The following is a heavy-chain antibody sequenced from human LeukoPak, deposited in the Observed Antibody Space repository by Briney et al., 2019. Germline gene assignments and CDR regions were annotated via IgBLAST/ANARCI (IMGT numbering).Heavy chain of an antibody. D-gene: IGHD6-13*01. CDR2: IYYSGST. V-gene: IGHV4-39*01. J-gene: IGHJ4*02. Sequence: SETLSLTCTVSGGSISSSSCYWGWIRQPPGKGLEWIGSIYYSGSTYYNPSLKSRVTISVDTSKNQFSLKLSSVTAADTAVYYCARHDGAAAAGYFDYWGQGTLVTVSS. CDR3: ARHDGAAAAGYFDY. CDR1: GGSISSSSCY.